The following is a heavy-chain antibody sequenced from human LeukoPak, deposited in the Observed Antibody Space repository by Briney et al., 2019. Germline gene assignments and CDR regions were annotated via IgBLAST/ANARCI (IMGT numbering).Heavy chain of an antibody. Sequence: PSETLSLTCAVYGGSFSGYYWSWIRQPPGKGLEWIGEINHSGSTNYNPSLKSRVTISVDTSKNQFSLKLSSVTAADTAVYYCARATYCSSTSCPPPFGPWGQGTLVTVSS. D-gene: IGHD2-2*01. J-gene: IGHJ5*02. V-gene: IGHV4-34*01. CDR1: GGSFSGYY. CDR3: ARATYCSSTSCPPPFGP. CDR2: INHSGST.